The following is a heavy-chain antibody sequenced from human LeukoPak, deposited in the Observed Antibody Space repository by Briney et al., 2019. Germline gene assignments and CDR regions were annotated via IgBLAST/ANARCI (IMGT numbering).Heavy chain of an antibody. CDR1: GDSISSGTYY. CDR2: SYYSGNA. D-gene: IGHD5-12*01. J-gene: IGHJ4*02. CDR3: ARVGGPTIYRFLDY. Sequence: PSETLSLTCTVSGDSISSGTYYWGWIRQPPGMGLEWIVSSYYSGNADYNSSLKSRVTISLDTSKNQFSLRLSSVTAANTAVYYCARVGGPTIYRFLDYWGQGTLVTVSS. V-gene: IGHV4-39*07.